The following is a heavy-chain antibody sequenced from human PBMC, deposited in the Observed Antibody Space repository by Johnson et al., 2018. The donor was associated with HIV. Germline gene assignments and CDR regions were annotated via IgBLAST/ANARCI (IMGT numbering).Heavy chain of an antibody. J-gene: IGHJ3*02. CDR1: GFTFVSYA. V-gene: IGHV3-64*01. CDR2: ISSNGGST. CDR3: ARDVKGAFDI. Sequence: EVQLVESGGGLVQPGGSLRLSCAASGFTFVSYAMHWVRRAPGKGLEYVSAISSNGGSTYNANSVKGRFTISRDNSKNTLCLQMNSLRAEDTALYYCARDVKGAFDIWGQGTKVTVSS.